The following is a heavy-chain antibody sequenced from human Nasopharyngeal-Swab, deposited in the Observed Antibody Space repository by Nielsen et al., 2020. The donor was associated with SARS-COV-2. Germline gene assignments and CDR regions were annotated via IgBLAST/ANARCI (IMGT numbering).Heavy chain of an antibody. J-gene: IGHJ4*02. Sequence: ASVKVSCKASGYTFTSYAMNWVRQAPGQGLEWMGWINTNTGNPTYAQGFTGRFVFSLDTSVSTAYLQISGLKAEDTAVYYCARGGGWYVGAPYYFDYWGQGTLVTVSS. CDR1: GYTFTSYA. CDR3: ARGGGWYVGAPYYFDY. CDR2: INTNTGNP. D-gene: IGHD6-19*01. V-gene: IGHV7-4-1*02.